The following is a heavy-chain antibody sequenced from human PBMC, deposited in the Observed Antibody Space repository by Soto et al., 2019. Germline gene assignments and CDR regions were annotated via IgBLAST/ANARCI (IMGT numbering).Heavy chain of an antibody. CDR2: INHSGGT. V-gene: IGHV4-34*01. CDR1: GGSFSGYY. J-gene: IGHJ4*02. Sequence: QVQLQQWGAGLLKPSETLSLTCAVYGGSFSGYYWSWIRQPPGKGLEWIGEINHSGGTNYNPSLKSRVTISVDTSKNQFSLKLSSVTAADTAVYYCARGRASSYSSSWSFDYWGQGTLVTVSS. D-gene: IGHD6-13*01. CDR3: ARGRASSYSSSWSFDY.